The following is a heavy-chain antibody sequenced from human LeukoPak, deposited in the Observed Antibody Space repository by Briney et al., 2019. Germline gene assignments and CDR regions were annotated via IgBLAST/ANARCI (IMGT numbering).Heavy chain of an antibody. Sequence: EESLKISCKGSGYSFTSYWIGWVRQMPGKGLEWMGIIYPGDSDTRYSPSFRGQVTISADKSISTAYLQWSSLKASDTAMYYCARRIRINYFDYWGQGTLVTVSS. V-gene: IGHV5-51*01. J-gene: IGHJ4*02. D-gene: IGHD2-15*01. CDR2: IYPGDSDT. CDR3: ARRIRINYFDY. CDR1: GYSFTSYW.